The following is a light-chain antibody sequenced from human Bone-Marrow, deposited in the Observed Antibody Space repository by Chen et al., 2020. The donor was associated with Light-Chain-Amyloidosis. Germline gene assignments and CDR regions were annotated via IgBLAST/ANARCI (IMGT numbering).Light chain of an antibody. V-gene: IGLV1-40*01. CDR3: QSYDSSLSAWV. J-gene: IGLJ3*02. CDR2: GNS. CDR1: SSNIGAPYD. Sequence: QSVLTHPPSVSGAPGTRGTTASPGGSSNIGAPYDVHWYQQLPGTAPKLLIYGNSNRPSGVPDRFSGSKSGTSASLAITGLQAEDEADYYCQSYDSSLSAWVFGGGTKLTVL.